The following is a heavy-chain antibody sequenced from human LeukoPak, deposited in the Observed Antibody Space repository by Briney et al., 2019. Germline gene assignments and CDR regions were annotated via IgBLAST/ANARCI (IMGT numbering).Heavy chain of an antibody. J-gene: IGHJ4*02. Sequence: SETLSLTCAVSGGSISSGGYSWSWIRQPPGKGLEWIGYIYRSGSTYYNPSLKSRVTISVDRSKNQFSLKLSSVTAADTAVYYCARVRGPVDYWGQGTLVTVSS. CDR3: ARVRGPVDY. CDR2: IYRSGST. V-gene: IGHV4-30-2*01. CDR1: GGSISSGGYS. D-gene: IGHD3-10*01.